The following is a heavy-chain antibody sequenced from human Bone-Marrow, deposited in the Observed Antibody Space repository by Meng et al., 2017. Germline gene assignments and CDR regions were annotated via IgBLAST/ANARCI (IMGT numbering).Heavy chain of an antibody. CDR2: IYTSGST. V-gene: IGHV4-61*02. CDR3: ARGDCSSTSCLPLDY. CDR1: GGSISSGSYY. J-gene: IGHJ4*02. D-gene: IGHD2-2*01. Sequence: SETLSLTCTVSGGSISSGSYYWSWIRQPAGKGLEWIGRIYTSGSTNYNPSLKSRVTISVDTSKNQFSLKLSSVTAADTAVYYCARGDCSSTSCLPLDYWGQGTLVTVSS.